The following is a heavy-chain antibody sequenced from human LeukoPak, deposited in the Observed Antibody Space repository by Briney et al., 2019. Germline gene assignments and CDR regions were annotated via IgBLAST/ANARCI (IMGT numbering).Heavy chain of an antibody. CDR2: ISSDGGNK. J-gene: IGHJ4*02. Sequence: GSLRLSCAASGFTFSTYGVHWVRQAPGKGLEWEAVISSDGGNKYYADSVRGRFTISRDNSKNGLYLQMNSLRTEDTAVYYCAREQQGRRAAFDYWGQGTPVTVSS. CDR3: AREQQGRRAAFDY. CDR1: GFTFSTYG. V-gene: IGHV3-30*04. D-gene: IGHD1-1*01.